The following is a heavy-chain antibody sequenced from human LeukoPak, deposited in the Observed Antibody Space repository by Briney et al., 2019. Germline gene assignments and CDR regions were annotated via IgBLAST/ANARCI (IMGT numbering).Heavy chain of an antibody. CDR3: ARDNSYGYFDY. Sequence: SETLSLTCTVSGGSISSYYWSWIRQPPGKGLEWIGYIYYSGSTNYNPSLKSRVTISVDTSKNQFSLKLSYVTAADTAVYYCARDNSYGYFDYWGQGTLVTVSS. CDR2: IYYSGST. CDR1: GGSISSYY. D-gene: IGHD5-18*01. V-gene: IGHV4-59*01. J-gene: IGHJ4*02.